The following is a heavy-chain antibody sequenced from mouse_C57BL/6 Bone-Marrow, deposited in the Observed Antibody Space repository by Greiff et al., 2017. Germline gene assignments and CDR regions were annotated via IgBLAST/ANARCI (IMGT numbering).Heavy chain of an antibody. Sequence: SGPVLVKPGASVKMSCKASGYTFTDYYMNWVKQSHGKSLEWIGVINPYNGGTSYNQKFKGKATLTVDKSSSTAYMELNSLTSEDAAVYYCARYGYESMDYWGQGTSVTVSS. CDR2: INPYNGGT. V-gene: IGHV1-19*01. J-gene: IGHJ4*01. CDR1: GYTFTDYY. D-gene: IGHD2-2*01. CDR3: ARYGYESMDY.